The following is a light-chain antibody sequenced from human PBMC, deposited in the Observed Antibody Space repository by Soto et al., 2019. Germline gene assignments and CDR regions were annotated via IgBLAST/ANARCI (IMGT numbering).Light chain of an antibody. J-gene: IGKJ1*01. CDR1: QSVSSSY. CDR3: QQYGSSSWT. V-gene: IGKV3-20*01. CDR2: GAS. Sequence: EIVLTQSPGTLSLSPGERATLSCRASQSVSSSYLAWYQQKPGQAPRLLMYGASSRATGIPDRFSGSGSGTDFTLTTSRLEPEDFAVYYCQQYGSSSWTFGQGTKVDIK.